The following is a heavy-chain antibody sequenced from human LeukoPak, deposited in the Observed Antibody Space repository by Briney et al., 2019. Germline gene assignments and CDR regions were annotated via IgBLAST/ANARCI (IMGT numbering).Heavy chain of an antibody. CDR2: INPNSGGT. J-gene: IGHJ4*02. CDR3: ARDAIVRDYSNSDY. Sequence: ASVKVSCKASGYTFTGYYIHWVRQAPGQGLEWTGWINPNSGGTNYAQKFQGRVTMTRDTSISTAYMELSRLTSDDTAVYYCARDAIVRDYSNSDYWGQGTLVTVSS. D-gene: IGHD4-11*01. V-gene: IGHV1-2*02. CDR1: GYTFTGYY.